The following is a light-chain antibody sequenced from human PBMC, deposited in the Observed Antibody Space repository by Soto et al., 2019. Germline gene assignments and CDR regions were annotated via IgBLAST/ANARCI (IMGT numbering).Light chain of an antibody. J-gene: IGKJ1*01. CDR2: GAF. CDR1: QSVSSN. V-gene: IGKV3-15*01. Sequence: EIVMTQSPVTLSVSPGERVTLSCRASQSVSSNLAWYQQKPGQAPSLLIYGAFTRATGIPARFSGTGSGTEFTLTISSLQSEDFALYYCQQYNNSLWTFGQGTKVDIK. CDR3: QQYNNSLWT.